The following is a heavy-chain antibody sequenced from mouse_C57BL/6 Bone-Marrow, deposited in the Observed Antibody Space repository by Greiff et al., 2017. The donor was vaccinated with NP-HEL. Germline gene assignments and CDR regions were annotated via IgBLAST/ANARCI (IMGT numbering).Heavy chain of an antibody. CDR1: GYAFTNYL. CDR3: ARFDGYSPYAMDY. Sequence: VQLQQSGAELVRPGTSVKVSCKASGYAFTNYLIEWVKQRPGQGLEWIGVINPGSGGTNYNEKFKGKATLTADKSSSTAYMQLSSLTSEDSAVYFCARFDGYSPYAMDYWGQGTSVTVSS. CDR2: INPGSGGT. J-gene: IGHJ4*01. D-gene: IGHD2-3*01. V-gene: IGHV1-54*01.